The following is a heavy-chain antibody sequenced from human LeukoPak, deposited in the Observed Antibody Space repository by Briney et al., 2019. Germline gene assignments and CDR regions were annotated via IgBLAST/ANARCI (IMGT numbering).Heavy chain of an antibody. V-gene: IGHV3-7*01. J-gene: IGHJ4*02. D-gene: IGHD2/OR15-2a*01. CDR3: VSFYETY. CDR1: GFPFSSYW. CDR2: IKQDGSRK. Sequence: GGSLRLSCVASGFPFSSYWMTWVRQAPGKGLEWVANIKQDGSRKSYVDSVKGRFTISKDNAKNTVYLQMNSLRAEDTAVYYCVSFYETYWGRGTLVTVSS.